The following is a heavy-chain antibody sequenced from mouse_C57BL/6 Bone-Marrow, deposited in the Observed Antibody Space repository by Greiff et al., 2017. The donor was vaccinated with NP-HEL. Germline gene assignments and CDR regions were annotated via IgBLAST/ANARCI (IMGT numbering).Heavy chain of an antibody. CDR3: ARQSYYGYYAMDY. CDR2: ISNLAYSI. CDR1: GFTFSDYG. Sequence: EVKLVESGGGLVQPGGSLKLSCAASGFTFSDYGMAWVRQAPRKGPEWVAFISNLAYSIYYADTVTGRFTISRENAKNTLYLEMSSLRSEDTAMYYCARQSYYGYYAMDYWGQGTSVTVSS. D-gene: IGHD2-10*01. J-gene: IGHJ4*01. V-gene: IGHV5-15*01.